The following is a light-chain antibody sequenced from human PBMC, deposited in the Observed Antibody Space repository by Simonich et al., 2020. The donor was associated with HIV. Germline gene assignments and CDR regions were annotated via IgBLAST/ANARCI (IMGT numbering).Light chain of an antibody. CDR3: NSYAGSNNWV. J-gene: IGLJ3*02. Sequence: QSALTQPPSASGSPGQSVTLSCTGTSSAVSGYNYVSWYQQHPAQAPKHMIYEVSKRPSGVPDRFSGSKSGNTASLTVSGLQAEDEADYYCNSYAGSNNWVFGGGTKLTVL. CDR2: EVS. CDR1: SSAVSGYNY. V-gene: IGLV2-8*01.